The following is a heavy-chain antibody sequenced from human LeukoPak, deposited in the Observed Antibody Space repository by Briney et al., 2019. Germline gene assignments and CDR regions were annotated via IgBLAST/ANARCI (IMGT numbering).Heavy chain of an antibody. CDR2: ISSSGSTI. Sequence: GGSLRLSCAASGFTFSDYYMSWIRQAPGKGLEWVSYISSSGSTIYYADSVKGRFTISRDNAKNSLYLQMNSLRAEDTAVYYCTTDVVTVTPLLYYYYGMDVWGQGTTVTVSS. CDR1: GFTFSDYY. J-gene: IGHJ6*02. V-gene: IGHV3-11*01. D-gene: IGHD4-17*01. CDR3: TTDVVTVTPLLYYYYGMDV.